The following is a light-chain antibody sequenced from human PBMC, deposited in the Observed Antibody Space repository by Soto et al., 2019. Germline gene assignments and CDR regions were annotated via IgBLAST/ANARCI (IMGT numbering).Light chain of an antibody. V-gene: IGLV1-44*01. CDR1: SSNIGSNT. CDR3: AAWDDSLKGVV. Sequence: QSVLTQPPSASGTPGQRVTISCSGSSSNIGSNTVNWYQQLPGTAPKLLIYSNNQPPSGVPDRFSGSKSGTSASLAISGLQSEDEADYYCAAWDDSLKGVVFGGGTKVTAL. J-gene: IGLJ2*01. CDR2: SNN.